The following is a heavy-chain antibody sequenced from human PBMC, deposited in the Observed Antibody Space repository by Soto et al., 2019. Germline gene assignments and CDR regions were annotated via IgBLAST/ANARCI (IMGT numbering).Heavy chain of an antibody. D-gene: IGHD5-18*01. Sequence: SETLSLTCAVYGGSFSGHYWSWIRQPPGKGLEWIGEINHSGSTNYNPSLKSRVTISVDTSKNQFSLKLSSVTAADTAVYYCARGQRNTAMLLSQYYYYGVDVWGQGTTVTVSS. CDR1: GGSFSGHY. CDR3: ARGQRNTAMLLSQYYYYGVDV. CDR2: INHSGST. V-gene: IGHV4-34*01. J-gene: IGHJ6*02.